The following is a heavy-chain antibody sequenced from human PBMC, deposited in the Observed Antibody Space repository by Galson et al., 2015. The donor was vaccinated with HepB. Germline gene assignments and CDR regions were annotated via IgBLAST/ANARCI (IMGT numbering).Heavy chain of an antibody. V-gene: IGHV3-48*04. CDR3: ARERGSIVSQLYYFDY. D-gene: IGHD3-16*01. CDR2: ISSSSTTTI. J-gene: IGHJ4*02. Sequence: SGFTFNGYSMNWVRQAPGKGLEWLSYISSSSTTTIYYADSMKGRFTISRDNAKSSLYQQMNSLRAEDTAVYYCARERGSIVSQLYYFDYWGQGALVTVSS. CDR1: GFTFNGYS.